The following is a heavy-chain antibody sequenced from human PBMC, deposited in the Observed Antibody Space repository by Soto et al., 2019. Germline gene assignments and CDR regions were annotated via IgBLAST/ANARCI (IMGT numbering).Heavy chain of an antibody. V-gene: IGHV4-59*01. CDR3: ARLGYCSSTSCYVLILGY. J-gene: IGHJ4*02. CDR2: IYYSGST. CDR1: GCSISSYY. Sequence: PSETLSLTCTVSGCSISSYYWSWIRQPPGKGLEWIGYIYYSGSTNYNPSLKSRVTISVDTSKNQFSLKLSSVTAADTAVYYCARLGYCSSTSCYVLILGYWGQGTLVTVSS. D-gene: IGHD2-2*01.